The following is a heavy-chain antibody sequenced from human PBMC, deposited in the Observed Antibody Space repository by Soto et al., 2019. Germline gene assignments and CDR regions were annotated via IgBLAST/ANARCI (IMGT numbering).Heavy chain of an antibody. V-gene: IGHV4-4*02. Sequence: QVQLQESGPGLVKPSETLSLTCAVSGASISSSNWWHWVRQPPGNGMEWLGEVHHRGTTNYNPSLKSRVAISVDKSQNQFSLKLNSVTAADTAVYYCARVRQYCGATSCYLAPWGQGTLVTFSS. CDR3: ARVRQYCGATSCYLAP. J-gene: IGHJ5*02. CDR2: VHHRGTT. D-gene: IGHD2-21*01. CDR1: GASISSSNW.